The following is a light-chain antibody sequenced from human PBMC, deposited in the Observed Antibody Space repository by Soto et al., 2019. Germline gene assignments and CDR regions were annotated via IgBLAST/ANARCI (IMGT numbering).Light chain of an antibody. CDR2: DDS. CDR3: QQYGRSPIT. J-gene: IGKJ5*01. CDR1: QSVNSY. Sequence: EIVLTQSPGTLSLSPGERATLSCRASQSVNSYFVWYQQKPGQAPRLLIYDDSKRAAGIPARISGSGSGTDFTLTISSLEHEDSAVYYRQQYGRSPITFGPGPRPEIK. V-gene: IGKV3-11*01.